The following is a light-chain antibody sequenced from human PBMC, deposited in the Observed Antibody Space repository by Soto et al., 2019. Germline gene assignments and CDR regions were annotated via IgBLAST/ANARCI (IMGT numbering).Light chain of an antibody. CDR2: NAS. CDR3: QQYNSLWP. J-gene: IGKJ1*01. V-gene: IGKV1-5*03. Sequence: DIQMTQSPSTLSASVGDRVTITCRASQSISSWLAWYQQKPGKAPNLLIYNASTIEAGVPARFSGSGSGTEFTLTISSLQPDDFATYYCQQYNSLWPFGQGTKVEIK. CDR1: QSISSW.